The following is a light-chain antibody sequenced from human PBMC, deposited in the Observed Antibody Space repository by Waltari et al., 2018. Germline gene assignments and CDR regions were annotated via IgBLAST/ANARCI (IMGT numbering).Light chain of an antibody. CDR3: AAWDDVLSGVV. CDR2: RDN. J-gene: IGLJ2*01. V-gene: IGLV1-47*01. CDR1: SPNIGSKY. Sequence: QPVLIQPPSASGPPGQRVTISFSGSSPNIGSKYVYWYQQVPGTAPKLLMYRDNWRPSGVPDRFSGSKSGTSASLAISGVRSEDEADYHCAAWDDVLSGVVFGGGTKLIVL.